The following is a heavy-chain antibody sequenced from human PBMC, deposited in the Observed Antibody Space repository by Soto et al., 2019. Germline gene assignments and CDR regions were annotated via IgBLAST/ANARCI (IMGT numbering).Heavy chain of an antibody. CDR3: ARVAVAGTWWFDP. J-gene: IGHJ5*02. D-gene: IGHD6-19*01. Sequence: QVQLVESGGGVVQAGRSLRLSCAASGFTFSNYVMHWARQAPGKGLEWVALIWYDGSNDRYADSVKGRFTISRDNFKNILYLQMNSLRAEDTAVYYCARVAVAGTWWFDPWGQGTLVTVSS. V-gene: IGHV3-33*01. CDR1: GFTFSNYV. CDR2: IWYDGSND.